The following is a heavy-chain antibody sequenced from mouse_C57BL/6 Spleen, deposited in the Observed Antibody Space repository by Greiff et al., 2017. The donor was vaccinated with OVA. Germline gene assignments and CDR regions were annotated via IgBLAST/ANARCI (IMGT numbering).Heavy chain of an antibody. V-gene: IGHV1-4*01. Sequence: QVQLKESGAELARPGASVKMSCKASGYTFTSYTMHWVKQRPGQGLEWIGYINPSSGYTKYNQKFKDKATLTADKSPSTAYMQLSSLTSEDSSVYYCARRDYGDYWGQGTTLTVSS. CDR2: INPSSGYT. D-gene: IGHD1-1*02. J-gene: IGHJ2*01. CDR1: GYTFTSYT. CDR3: ARRDYGDY.